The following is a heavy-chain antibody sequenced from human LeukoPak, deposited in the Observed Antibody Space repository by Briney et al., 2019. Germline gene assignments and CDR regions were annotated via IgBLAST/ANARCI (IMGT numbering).Heavy chain of an antibody. D-gene: IGHD3-22*01. CDR1: GFTFSGSA. Sequence: GGSLRLSCAASGFTFSGSAMHWVRQASGKGLEWVGRIRSKANSYATAYAASVKGRFTISRDDSKNTAYLQMNSLKTEDTAVYYCAKPTMIVVAPQPYGMDVWGQGTTVTVSS. J-gene: IGHJ6*02. CDR3: AKPTMIVVAPQPYGMDV. V-gene: IGHV3-73*01. CDR2: IRSKANSYAT.